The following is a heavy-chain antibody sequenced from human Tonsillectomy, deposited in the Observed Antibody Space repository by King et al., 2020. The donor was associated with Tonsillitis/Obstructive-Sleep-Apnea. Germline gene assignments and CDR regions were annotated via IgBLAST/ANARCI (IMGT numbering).Heavy chain of an antibody. J-gene: IGHJ6*03. Sequence: VQLQQWGAGLLKPSETLSLTCAVYGGSFSGYYWTWIRQPPGKGLEWIGEMHHSGITNYNPSLKSRVTISVDTSKNQFSLTLSSLTAADSAVCYCAKLDYHYYMDVWGNGTTVTVSS. CDR3: AKLDYHYYMDV. CDR2: MHHSGIT. CDR1: GGSFSGYY. V-gene: IGHV4-34*01. D-gene: IGHD3/OR15-3a*01.